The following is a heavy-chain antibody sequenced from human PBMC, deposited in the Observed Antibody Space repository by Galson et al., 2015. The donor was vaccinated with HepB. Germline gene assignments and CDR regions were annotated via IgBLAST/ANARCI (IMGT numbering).Heavy chain of an antibody. CDR1: GFTFSSYS. V-gene: IGHV3-48*04. CDR2: ISSSSTSK. Sequence: SLRLSCAASGFTFSSYSMNWVRQAPGKGLEWVSYISSSSTSKYFADSVKGRFSISRDNAKNSLYLQVSSLRVEDTAVYYCARVERERGGVYYMDVRGKGTTVTVSS. D-gene: IGHD1-26*01. J-gene: IGHJ6*03. CDR3: ARVERERGGVYYMDV.